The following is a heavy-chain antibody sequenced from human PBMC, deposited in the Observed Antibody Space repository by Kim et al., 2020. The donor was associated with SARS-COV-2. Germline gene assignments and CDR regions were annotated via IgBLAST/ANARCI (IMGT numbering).Heavy chain of an antibody. Sequence: GGSLILSCAASGFTFSSYAMHWVRQAPGKGLEWVAVISYDGSNKYYADSVKGRFTISRDNSKNTLYLQMNSLRAEDTAVYYCARSFSGSYFFPFDYWGQGTLVTVSS. CDR3: ARSFSGSYFFPFDY. CDR1: GFTFSSYA. V-gene: IGHV3-30*04. D-gene: IGHD1-26*01. CDR2: ISYDGSNK. J-gene: IGHJ4*02.